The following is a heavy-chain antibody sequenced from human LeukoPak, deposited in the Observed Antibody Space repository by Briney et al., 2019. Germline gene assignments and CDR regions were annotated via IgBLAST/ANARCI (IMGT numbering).Heavy chain of an antibody. J-gene: IGHJ3*02. CDR3: ARDFRDYYGSGSYHVDAFDI. V-gene: IGHV1-18*01. CDR1: RYTFTSYG. D-gene: IGHD3-10*01. Sequence: ASVKVSRKASRYTFTSYGISWVRQAPGQGLEWMGWISAYNGNTNYAQKLQGRVTMTTDTSTSTAYMELGSLRSDDTAVYYCARDFRDYYGSGSYHVDAFDIWGQGTMVTVSS. CDR2: ISAYNGNT.